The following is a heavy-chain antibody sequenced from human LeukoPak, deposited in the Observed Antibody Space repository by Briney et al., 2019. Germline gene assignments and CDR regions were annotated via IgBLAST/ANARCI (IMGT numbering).Heavy chain of an antibody. CDR1: GGSISSYY. V-gene: IGHV4-59*01. J-gene: IGHJ4*02. CDR2: IYYSGST. D-gene: IGHD5-18*01. Sequence: PSETLSLTCTVSGGSISSYYWSWIRQPPGKGQEWIGYIYYSGSTNYNPSLKSRVTISVDTSKNQFSLKLSSVTAADTAVYYRARSGYSYGFDYWGQGTLVTVSS. CDR3: ARSGYSYGFDY.